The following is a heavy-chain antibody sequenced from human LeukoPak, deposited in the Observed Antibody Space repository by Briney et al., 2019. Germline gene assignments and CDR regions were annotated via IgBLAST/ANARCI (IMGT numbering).Heavy chain of an antibody. Sequence: GGSLRLSCAASGFTFSDYYMSWIRQAPGKGLEWVSYISSSGSTIYYADSVKGRFTISRDNAKNSLYLKMNSLRAEDTAVYYCARVRLPTRYYYDSSGYYFDYWGQGTLVTVSS. CDR2: ISSSGSTI. D-gene: IGHD3-22*01. CDR3: ARVRLPTRYYYDSSGYYFDY. V-gene: IGHV3-11*01. CDR1: GFTFSDYY. J-gene: IGHJ4*02.